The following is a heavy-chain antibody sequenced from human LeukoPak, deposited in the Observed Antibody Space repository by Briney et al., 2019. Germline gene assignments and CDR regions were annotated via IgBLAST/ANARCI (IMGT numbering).Heavy chain of an antibody. J-gene: IGHJ4*02. V-gene: IGHV4-39*01. D-gene: IGHD3-22*01. CDR3: ASGDSSGYYQYYFDY. Sequence: PSETLSLTCTVSGGSISSSSYYWGWIRQPPGEGLEWIGSIYYSGSTYYNPSLKSRVTISVDTSKNQFSLKLSSVTAADTAVYYCASGDSSGYYQYYFDYWGQGTLVTVSS. CDR2: IYYSGST. CDR1: GGSISSSSYY.